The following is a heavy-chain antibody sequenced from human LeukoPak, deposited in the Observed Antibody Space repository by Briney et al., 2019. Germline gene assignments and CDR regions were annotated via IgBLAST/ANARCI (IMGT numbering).Heavy chain of an antibody. J-gene: IGHJ4*02. CDR2: IYYSGST. CDR3: ARVGSGVGSYSGIFDS. CDR1: GGSISSDY. Sequence: SETLALTCTVSGGSISSDYWTWIRQPPGKGLELIGHIYYSGSTNYKTSLKSRVTISVDTSKKQFSLKVTSVTAADTAVYYCARVGSGVGSYSGIFDSWGQGTLVTVSS. V-gene: IGHV4-59*08. D-gene: IGHD1-26*01.